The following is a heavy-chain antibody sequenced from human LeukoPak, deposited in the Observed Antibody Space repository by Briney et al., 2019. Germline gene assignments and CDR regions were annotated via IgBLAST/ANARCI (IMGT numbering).Heavy chain of an antibody. CDR1: GGTFSSYA. CDR3: ARVDRTGTTYGDY. J-gene: IGHJ4*02. Sequence: ASVKVSCKASGGTFSSYAISWVRQAPGQGLEWMGRIIPILGIANYAQKFQGRVTITADKSTSTAYMELSSLRSEDTAVYYCARVDRTGTTYGDYWGQGTLVTVSS. V-gene: IGHV1-69*04. CDR2: IIPILGIA. D-gene: IGHD1-7*01.